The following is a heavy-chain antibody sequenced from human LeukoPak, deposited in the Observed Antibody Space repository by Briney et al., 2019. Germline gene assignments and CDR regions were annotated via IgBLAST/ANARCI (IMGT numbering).Heavy chain of an antibody. CDR1: GFPFSSYW. V-gene: IGHV3-7*03. CDR3: ANSRGLAAPLDY. D-gene: IGHD6-13*01. Sequence: GGSLRLSCVASGFPFSSYWMTWVRQAPGKGLEWVANIKQDGSKKSYVDSVKGRFTISRDNAKNSLYLQMNSLRAEDTALYYCANSRGLAAPLDYWGQGTLVTVSS. J-gene: IGHJ4*02. CDR2: IKQDGSKK.